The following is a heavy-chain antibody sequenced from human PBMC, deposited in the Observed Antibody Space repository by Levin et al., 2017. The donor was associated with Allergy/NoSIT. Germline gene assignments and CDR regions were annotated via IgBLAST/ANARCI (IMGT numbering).Heavy chain of an antibody. CDR1: GFTFSSYA. J-gene: IGHJ4*02. Sequence: GGSLRLSCAASGFTFSSYAMSWVRQAPGKGLEWVSAISGSGGSTYYADSVKGRFTISRDNSKNTLYLQMNSLRAEDTAVYYCAKDLTARVVVITVIDYWGQGTLVTVSS. D-gene: IGHD3-22*01. CDR3: AKDLTARVVVITVIDY. V-gene: IGHV3-23*01. CDR2: ISGSGGST.